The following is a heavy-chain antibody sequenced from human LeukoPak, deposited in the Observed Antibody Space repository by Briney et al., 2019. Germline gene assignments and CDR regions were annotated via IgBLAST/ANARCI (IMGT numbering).Heavy chain of an antibody. CDR1: GGSISSGDYY. D-gene: IGHD5-12*01. Sequence: SQTLSLTCTVSGGSISSGDYYWSWIRQPPGKGLEWIGYIYYSGSTYYNPSLKSRVTISVDTSKNQFSLKLSSVTAADTALYYCARDRGKWPHDAFDIWGQGTMVTVSS. V-gene: IGHV4-30-4*01. CDR3: ARDRGKWPHDAFDI. J-gene: IGHJ3*02. CDR2: IYYSGST.